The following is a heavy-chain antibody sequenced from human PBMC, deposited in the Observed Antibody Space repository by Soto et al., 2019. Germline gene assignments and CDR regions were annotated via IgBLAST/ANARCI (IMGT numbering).Heavy chain of an antibody. CDR3: ARGITGISHLYHFDL. Sequence: PGKSLKISCQGSGYSFTGYWIGWVRQMSGEGLEWMGIIYPGDSDTRYSPSFQGQVTISADKSLSTAYLQWSSLKASDTALYYCARGITGISHLYHFDLWGQGTLVTVSS. J-gene: IGHJ4*02. V-gene: IGHV5-51*01. CDR1: GYSFTGYW. D-gene: IGHD1-20*01. CDR2: IYPGDSDT.